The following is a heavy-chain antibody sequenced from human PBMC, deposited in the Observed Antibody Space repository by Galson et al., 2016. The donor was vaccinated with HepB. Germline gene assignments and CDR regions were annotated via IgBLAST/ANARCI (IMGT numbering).Heavy chain of an antibody. Sequence: SVKVSCKASEDTFSKSAFNWVRQAPGQGLEWMGGIIPFFVTTNYPQKFQGRVTITADESSSTAYMELRSLNSEDTAVYYCAGEGRPASGNERSYRGRAFVAWGQGTPVTVSS. CDR3: AGEGRPASGNERSYRGRAFVA. CDR1: EDTFSKSA. V-gene: IGHV1-69*13. D-gene: IGHD1-26*01. J-gene: IGHJ5*02. CDR2: IIPFFVTT.